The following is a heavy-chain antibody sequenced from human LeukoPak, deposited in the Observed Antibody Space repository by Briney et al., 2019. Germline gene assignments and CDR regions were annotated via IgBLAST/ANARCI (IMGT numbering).Heavy chain of an antibody. CDR1: GFRLSAYG. Sequence: GGSRRPSCAASGFRLSAYGLHWVRQGPGKGLEWQAVINYDGSNRYYAASVKARFTISKDSSENTLYLQMNRLRVDHTAIYYCARWGGTRQFYFDYWGQGTLATVSS. V-gene: IGHV3-33*01. CDR3: ARWGGTRQFYFDY. D-gene: IGHD2-2*01. CDR2: INYDGSNR. J-gene: IGHJ4*02.